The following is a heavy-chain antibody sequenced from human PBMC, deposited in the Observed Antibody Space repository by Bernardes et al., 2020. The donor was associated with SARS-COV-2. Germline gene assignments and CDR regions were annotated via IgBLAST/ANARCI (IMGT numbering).Heavy chain of an antibody. D-gene: IGHD6-13*01. V-gene: IGHV3-21*01. Sequence: GGSLRLSCAASGFTFSSYSMNWVRQAPGKGLEWVSSISSSSSYIYYADSVKGRFTISRDNAKNSLYLQMKSLRAEDTAVYYCARVSGSSWYFDLWGRGTLVTVSS. CDR3: ARVSGSSWYFDL. CDR1: GFTFSSYS. CDR2: ISSSSSYI. J-gene: IGHJ2*01.